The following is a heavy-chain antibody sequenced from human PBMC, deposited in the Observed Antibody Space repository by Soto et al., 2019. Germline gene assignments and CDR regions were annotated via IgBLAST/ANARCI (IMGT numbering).Heavy chain of an antibody. CDR2: MNPNSGNT. Sequence: ASVKVSCKASGYTFTSYDINWVRQATGQGLEWMGWMNPNSGNTGYAQKLQGRVTMTRNTSISTAYMELSSLRSDDTAVYYCARDLRDPTVDYYYYYGMDVWGQGTTVTVSS. D-gene: IGHD3-10*01. CDR3: ARDLRDPTVDYYYYYGMDV. J-gene: IGHJ6*02. CDR1: GYTFTSYD. V-gene: IGHV1-8*01.